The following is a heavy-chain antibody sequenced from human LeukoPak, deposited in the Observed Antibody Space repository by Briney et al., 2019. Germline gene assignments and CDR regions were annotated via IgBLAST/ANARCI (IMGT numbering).Heavy chain of an antibody. CDR1: GYTFTSYY. CDR2: INPSGGST. D-gene: IGHD6-13*01. CDR3: ARERSSSSWSRGNDY. V-gene: IGHV1-46*01. J-gene: IGHJ4*02. Sequence: ASVKVSCKASGYTFTSYYMHWVRQAPGQGLEWMGIINPSGGSTSYAQKFQGRVTMTRDMSTSTVYMELSSLRSEDTAVYYCARERSSSSWSRGNDYWGQGTLVTVSS.